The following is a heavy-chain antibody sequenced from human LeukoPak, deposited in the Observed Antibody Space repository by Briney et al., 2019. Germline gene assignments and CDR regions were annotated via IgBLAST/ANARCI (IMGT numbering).Heavy chain of an antibody. D-gene: IGHD2-8*01. CDR1: GGSISSRSYS. J-gene: IGHJ5*02. V-gene: IGHV4-39*07. Sequence: SQTLSLTCTVSGGSISSRSYSWGWIRQPPGKGLEWIGSMYYTGNTDYNPSLKSRLTMSVDTSKNQFSLKLSSVTAADTAVYFCAKGYTNGVNQEVWLDPWGQGTLVTVSS. CDR3: AKGYTNGVNQEVWLDP. CDR2: MYYTGNT.